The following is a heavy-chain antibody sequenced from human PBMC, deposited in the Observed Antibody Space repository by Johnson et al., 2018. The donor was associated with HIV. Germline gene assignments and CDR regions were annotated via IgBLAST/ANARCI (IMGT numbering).Heavy chain of an antibody. Sequence: VQLVESGGDWVQRGGSLKLSCAASGFTFSNYDIHWVRQATGKGLEWVSTMGTAGDTYYAGSVKGRFTVSRENAKNSLYLQMNSLGAGDTAVYYCARGGSRTTIFGVDINLGGFDIWGQGTRVTVSS. CDR1: GFTFSNYD. D-gene: IGHD3-3*01. V-gene: IGHV3-13*01. CDR3: ARGGSRTTIFGVDINLGGFDI. J-gene: IGHJ3*02. CDR2: MGTAGDT.